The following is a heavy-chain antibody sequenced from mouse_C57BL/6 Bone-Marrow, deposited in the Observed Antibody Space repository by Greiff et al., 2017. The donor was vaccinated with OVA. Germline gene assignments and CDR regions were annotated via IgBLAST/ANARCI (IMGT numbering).Heavy chain of an antibody. V-gene: IGHV1-72*01. CDR3: ARLGVYEGDY. CDR1: GYTFPSYW. D-gene: IGHD2-3*01. J-gene: IGHJ2*01. CDR2: IDPNSGCT. Sequence: QVQLPQPGAELVKPGASVTLSCKASGYTFPSYWMHWVKPRPGRGLAWIGRIDPNSGCTTYNEKFKSKATLTVDHSSRTAYMQLSSLASEDSAVYYCARLGVYEGDYWGQGTTLTVSS.